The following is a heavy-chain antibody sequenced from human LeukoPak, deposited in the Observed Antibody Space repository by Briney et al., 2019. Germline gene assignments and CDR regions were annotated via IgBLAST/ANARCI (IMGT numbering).Heavy chain of an antibody. J-gene: IGHJ4*02. V-gene: IGHV3-30-3*01. CDR2: ISYDGSNK. CDR1: GFTFSSYA. D-gene: IGHD6-19*01. CDR3: ARGGAYSSGWYFDY. Sequence: GRSLRLSCAASGFTFSSYAMHWVRQAPGKGLEWVAVISYDGSNKYYADSVKGRFTISRDNSKNTLYLQMNSLRAEDTAVYYCARGGAYSSGWYFDYWGLGTLVTVSS.